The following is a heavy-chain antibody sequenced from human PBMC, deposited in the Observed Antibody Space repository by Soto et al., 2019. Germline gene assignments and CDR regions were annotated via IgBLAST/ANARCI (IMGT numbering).Heavy chain of an antibody. J-gene: IGHJ6*02. V-gene: IGHV3-15*01. CDR2: IKSKTDGGTT. Sequence: GGSLRLSCAASGFTFSSAWMSWVRHAPGKGLEWVGRIKSKTDGGTTDYAAPVKGRFTISRDDSKSTLYLQMNSLKTEDTAVYYCTTVSGWGYYYYYGMDVWGQGTTVTVSS. CDR1: GFTFSSAW. D-gene: IGHD3-16*01. CDR3: TTVSGWGYYYYYGMDV.